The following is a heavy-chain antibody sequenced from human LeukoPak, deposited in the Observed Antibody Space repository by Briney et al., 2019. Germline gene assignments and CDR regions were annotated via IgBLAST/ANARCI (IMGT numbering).Heavy chain of an antibody. J-gene: IGHJ3*02. CDR1: GGSISSYY. CDR3: ARDGQTYYDFWSGFSDAFDI. D-gene: IGHD3-3*01. V-gene: IGHV4-4*07. Sequence: PSETLSLTCTVSGGSISSYYWSWIRQPAGKGLEWIGGIYTSGSTNYNPSLKSRVTMSVDTSKNQFSLKLSSVTAADTAVYYCARDGQTYYDFWSGFSDAFDIWGQGTMVTVSS. CDR2: IYTSGST.